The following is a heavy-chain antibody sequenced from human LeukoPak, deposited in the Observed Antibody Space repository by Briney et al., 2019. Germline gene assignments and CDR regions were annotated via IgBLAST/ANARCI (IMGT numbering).Heavy chain of an antibody. D-gene: IGHD2-2*01. V-gene: IGHV1-8*03. CDR2: MNPNSGNT. J-gene: IGHJ4*02. CDR1: GYTFTSYD. CDR3: VRGLVPAAPDAFDY. Sequence: ASVKVSCKASGYTFTSYDINWVRQATGQGLEWMGWMNPNSGNTGYAQKFQGRVTITRNTSISTTYMELSSLRSEDTAVYYCVRGLVPAAPDAFDYWGQGTLVTVSS.